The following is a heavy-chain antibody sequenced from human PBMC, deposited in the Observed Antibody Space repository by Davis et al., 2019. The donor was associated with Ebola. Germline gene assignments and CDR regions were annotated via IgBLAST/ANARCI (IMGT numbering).Heavy chain of an antibody. Sequence: GESLKISCAASGFTFSSYSVNWVRQAPGKGLEWVSSISSSSSYIYYADSVKGRFTISRDNAKNSLYLQMNSLRAEDTAVYYCAKDGDFNWFDPWGQGTLVTVSS. D-gene: IGHD4-17*01. CDR1: GFTFSSYS. V-gene: IGHV3-21*04. CDR2: ISSSSSYI. J-gene: IGHJ5*02. CDR3: AKDGDFNWFDP.